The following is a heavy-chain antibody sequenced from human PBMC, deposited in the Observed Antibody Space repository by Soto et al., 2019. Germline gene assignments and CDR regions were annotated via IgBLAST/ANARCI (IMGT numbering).Heavy chain of an antibody. D-gene: IGHD3-16*01. CDR2: ITGGGDDT. CDR1: GFTFRGYA. V-gene: IGHV3-23*01. Sequence: PGGSLRLSCEGSGFTFRGYAMSWVRQPPGKGLEWVTAITGGGDDTYHSDSVKGRFTISRDNSKNTLYLQMNSLRAEDTAVYYCAKGSANGSTYYFDFWGPGTLVTVSS. J-gene: IGHJ4*02. CDR3: AKGSANGSTYYFDF.